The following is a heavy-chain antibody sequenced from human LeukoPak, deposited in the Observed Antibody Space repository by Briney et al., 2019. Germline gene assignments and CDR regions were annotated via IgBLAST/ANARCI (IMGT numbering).Heavy chain of an antibody. CDR1: GGTFSSYA. CDR3: AQGRQQLADGGGGETDY. Sequence: SVKVSCKASGGTFSSYAISWVRQAPGQGLEWMGGIIPTFGTANYAQKFQGRVTITADESTSTAYMELSSLRSEDTAVYYCAQGRQQLADGGGGETDYWGQGTLVTVSS. D-gene: IGHD6-13*01. J-gene: IGHJ4*02. V-gene: IGHV1-69*13. CDR2: IIPTFGTA.